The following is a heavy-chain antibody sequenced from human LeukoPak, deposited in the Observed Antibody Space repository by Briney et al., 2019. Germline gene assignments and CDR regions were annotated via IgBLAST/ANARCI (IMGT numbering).Heavy chain of an antibody. D-gene: IGHD1-26*01. CDR3: ARDTLSGSYYVDY. J-gene: IGHJ4*02. Sequence: PGGSLRLSCAASGFTFSSYAMSWVRQAPGKGLVWVSRINSDGSSTSYADSVKGRFTISRDNAKNTLYLQMNSLRAEDTAVYYCARDTLSGSYYVDYWGQGTLVTVSS. CDR1: GFTFSSYA. V-gene: IGHV3-74*01. CDR2: INSDGSST.